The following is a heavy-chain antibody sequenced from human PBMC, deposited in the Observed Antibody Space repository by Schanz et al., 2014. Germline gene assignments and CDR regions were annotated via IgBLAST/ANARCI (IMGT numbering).Heavy chain of an antibody. CDR2: INGDGSNT. D-gene: IGHD4-17*01. J-gene: IGHJ3*02. CDR3: ARKMKLGVYGGKGHDSLDI. CDR1: GFTFSPYW. Sequence: EVQLVESGGGLVQPGGSLRLSCGSSGFTFSPYWMHWVRQAPGKGLVWVSRINGDGSNTDYADSVTGRFTISRDNAKNTLYLQMNTLRAEDTAVYYCARKMKLGVYGGKGHDSLDIWGQGTMVTVSS. V-gene: IGHV3-74*01.